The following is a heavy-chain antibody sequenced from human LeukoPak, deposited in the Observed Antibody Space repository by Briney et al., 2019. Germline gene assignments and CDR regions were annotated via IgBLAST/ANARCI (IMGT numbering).Heavy chain of an antibody. D-gene: IGHD3-22*01. CDR3: ARVVGFYDSSAFDL. CDR1: GFTFSTYA. J-gene: IGHJ5*02. V-gene: IGHV3-23*01. CDR2: ISASGGST. Sequence: GGSLRLSCAASGFTFSTYAMSWVRHVRGKGLEWVAAISASGGSTYYADSVKDRFTISRDNSKTTLNLQMNSLRAEDTAVYYCARVVGFYDSSAFDLWGQGTLVTVSS.